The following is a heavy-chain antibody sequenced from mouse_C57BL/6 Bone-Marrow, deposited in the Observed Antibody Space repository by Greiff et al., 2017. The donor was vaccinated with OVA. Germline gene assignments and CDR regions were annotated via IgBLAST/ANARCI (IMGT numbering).Heavy chain of an antibody. J-gene: IGHJ1*03. D-gene: IGHD1-1*01. CDR3: AREPYYGSSPALYWYFDV. Sequence: VQLQQSGAELARPGASVKLSCKASGYTFTSYGISWVKQRTGQGLEWIGEIYPRSGNTYYNEKFKGKATLTADKSSSTAYMELRSLTSEDSAVYFCAREPYYGSSPALYWYFDVWGTGTTVTVSS. CDR1: GYTFTSYG. CDR2: IYPRSGNT. V-gene: IGHV1-81*01.